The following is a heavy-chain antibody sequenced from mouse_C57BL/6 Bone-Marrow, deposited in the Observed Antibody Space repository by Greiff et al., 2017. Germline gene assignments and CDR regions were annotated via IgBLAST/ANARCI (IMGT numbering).Heavy chain of an antibody. D-gene: IGHD1-1*01. CDR3: ARFTTVVATDY. J-gene: IGHJ2*01. V-gene: IGHV1-9*01. CDR2: ILPGSGST. CDR1: GYTFTGYW. Sequence: QVQLQQSGAELMKPGASVKLSCKATGYTFTGYWIEWVKQRPGHGLEWIGEILPGSGSTNSNEKFKGKATFTADTSSNTAYMQLSSLTTEDSAIYYCARFTTVVATDYWGQGTTLTVSS.